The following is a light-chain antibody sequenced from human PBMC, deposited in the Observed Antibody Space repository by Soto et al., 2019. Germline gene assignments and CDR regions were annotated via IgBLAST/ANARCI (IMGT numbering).Light chain of an antibody. CDR3: MQALQAPLT. J-gene: IGKJ1*01. Sequence: DIAVTQSPLSLPVTPGEPASSSCRSSQSLLHSNGYNYLDWYLQKPGQSPQLLIYLGSNRASGVPEGFSGSGSGTDFTLKISRVEAEEVGLYYCMQALQAPLTFGQGTKVEI. V-gene: IGKV2-28*01. CDR1: QSLLHSNGYNY. CDR2: LGS.